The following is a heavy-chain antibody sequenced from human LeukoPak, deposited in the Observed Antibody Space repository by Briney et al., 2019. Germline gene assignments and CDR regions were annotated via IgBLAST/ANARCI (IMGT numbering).Heavy chain of an antibody. CDR1: GFTFSSNA. Sequence: GGSLSFSCAASGFTFSSNAMHWVRQAPGKGRKGLAVISYDESNKYYADSVKGRFTISRDNSKNTLYLQMNSLRAEDTAVYYCARDGHDYGDFGNWFDPWGQGTLVTVSS. CDR2: ISYDESNK. D-gene: IGHD4-17*01. J-gene: IGHJ5*02. CDR3: ARDGHDYGDFGNWFDP. V-gene: IGHV3-30*04.